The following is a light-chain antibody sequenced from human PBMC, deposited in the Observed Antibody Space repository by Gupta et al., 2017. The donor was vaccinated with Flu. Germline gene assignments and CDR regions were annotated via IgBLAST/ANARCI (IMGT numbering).Light chain of an antibody. CDR1: QTINSY. CDR2: AAS. CDR3: QQSNDLPHT. Sequence: PSSLSASVGDRVTITCRASQTINSYLNWYQQKPGKAPKLLIYAASSLQSGVPSRFSGSGSGTDFTLTISSLQPEDFASYYCQQSNDLPHTFGQGTKLEIK. J-gene: IGKJ2*01. V-gene: IGKV1-39*01.